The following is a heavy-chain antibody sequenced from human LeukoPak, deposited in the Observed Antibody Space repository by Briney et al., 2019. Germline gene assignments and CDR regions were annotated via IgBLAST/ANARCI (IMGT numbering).Heavy chain of an antibody. CDR1: GFTFSSYA. CDR3: ARATARGYGYFDY. J-gene: IGHJ4*02. D-gene: IGHD5-12*01. V-gene: IGHV3-30-3*01. Sequence: GRSLRLSCAAPGFTFSSYAMHWVRQAPGKGLEWVAVISYDGSNKYYADSVKGRFTISRDISKNTLYLQMNSLRAEDTAVYYCARATARGYGYFDYWGQGTLVTVSS. CDR2: ISYDGSNK.